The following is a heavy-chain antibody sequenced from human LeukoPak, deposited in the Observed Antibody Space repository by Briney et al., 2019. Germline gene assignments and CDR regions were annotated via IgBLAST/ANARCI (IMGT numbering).Heavy chain of an antibody. Sequence: GGSLRLSCAASGFTFSSYSMSWFRQAPGKGLEWVSSISSSSAYIYYANSVKDRFTISRDNAKNSLYLQMNTLRAEDTAVYYCVCGAFYDESSSYEPPTTRHDYWGQGTMVTVSS. CDR2: ISSSSAYI. J-gene: IGHJ4*02. V-gene: IGHV3-21*01. CDR3: VCGAFYDESSSYEPPTTRHDY. CDR1: GFTFSSYS. D-gene: IGHD3-22*01.